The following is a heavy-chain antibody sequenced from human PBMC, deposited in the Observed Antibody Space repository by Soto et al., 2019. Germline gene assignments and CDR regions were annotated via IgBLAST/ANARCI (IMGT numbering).Heavy chain of an antibody. J-gene: IGHJ4*02. CDR3: ARRYGYNFAY. CDR2: ISSNGGST. Sequence: EVQLVESGGGLVQPGGSLRLSCAASGFTFSSYAMHWVRQAPGKGLEYVSAISSNGGSTYYANSVKGRFTISRDNSKNTLYLQMGSLRAEDMAVYYCARRYGYNFAYWGQGPLVTVSS. V-gene: IGHV3-64*01. D-gene: IGHD5-12*01. CDR1: GFTFSSYA.